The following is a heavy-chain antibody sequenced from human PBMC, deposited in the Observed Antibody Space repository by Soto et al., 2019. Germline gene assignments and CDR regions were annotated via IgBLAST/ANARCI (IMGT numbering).Heavy chain of an antibody. Sequence: ASVKVSCKASGYTFTSYDINWVRQATGQGLEWMGWMNPNSGNTGYAQKFQGRVTMTRNTSISTAYMELSSLRSEDTAVYYCARASSEGVWFGELLKEIPYYYYYYMDVWGKGTTVTVSS. D-gene: IGHD3-10*01. J-gene: IGHJ6*03. CDR3: ARASSEGVWFGELLKEIPYYYYYYMDV. V-gene: IGHV1-8*01. CDR2: MNPNSGNT. CDR1: GYTFTSYD.